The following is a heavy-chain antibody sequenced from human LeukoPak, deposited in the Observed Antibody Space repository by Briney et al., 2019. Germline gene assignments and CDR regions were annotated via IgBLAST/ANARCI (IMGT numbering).Heavy chain of an antibody. CDR1: GGSISSYY. CDR3: ARGYFDVFDY. D-gene: IGHD3-9*01. CDR2: IYYSGST. V-gene: IGHV4-59*01. Sequence: PSETLSLTCTVAGGSISSYYWSWIRQPPGKGLEWIGYIYYSGSTNYNPSLKSRVTISVDTSKNQFSLKLSSVTAADTAVYYCARGYFDVFDYWGQGTLVTVSS. J-gene: IGHJ4*02.